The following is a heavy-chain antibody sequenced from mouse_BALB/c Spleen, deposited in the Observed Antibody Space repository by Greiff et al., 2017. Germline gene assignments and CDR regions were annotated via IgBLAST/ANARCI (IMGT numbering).Heavy chain of an antibody. V-gene: IGHV6-6*02. J-gene: IGHJ4*01. CDR3: TRRGYYSLTGAMDY. CDR2: IRLKSNNYAT. CDR1: GFTFSNYW. D-gene: IGHD2-12*01. Sequence: EVQLVESGGGLVQPGGSMKLSCVASGFTFSNYWMNWVRQSPEKGLEWVAEIRLKSNNYATHYAESVKGRFTISRDDSKSSVYLQMNNLRAEDTGIYYCTRRGYYSLTGAMDYWGQGTSVTVSS.